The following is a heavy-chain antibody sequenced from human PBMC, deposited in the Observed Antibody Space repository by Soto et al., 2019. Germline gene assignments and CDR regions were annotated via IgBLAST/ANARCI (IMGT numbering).Heavy chain of an antibody. CDR3: ARGWPSTMIVGFDY. J-gene: IGHJ4*02. V-gene: IGHV1-2*02. D-gene: IGHD3-22*01. CDR2: IIPDSGAT. CDR1: GYTFTGYY. Sequence: ASVKVSCKASGYTFTGYYIHWVRQAPGQGLEWMGWIIPDSGATNYTQKFQGRVTISVDTSKNQFSLKLSSVTAADTAVYYCARGWPSTMIVGFDYWGQGTLVTVSS.